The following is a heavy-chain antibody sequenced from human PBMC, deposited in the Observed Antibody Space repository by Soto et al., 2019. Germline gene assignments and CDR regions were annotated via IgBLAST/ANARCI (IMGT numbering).Heavy chain of an antibody. Sequence: APVKVSCKASGYTFTSYYIHWVRQAPGQGLEWMGIINPSGGSTSYAQKFQGRVTMTRDTSTSTVYMELSSLRSDDTAVYYCARRSGHFDYCGEGTPVTVSS. V-gene: IGHV1-46*03. CDR2: INPSGGST. CDR3: ARRSGHFDY. CDR1: GYTFTSYY. D-gene: IGHD3-10*01. J-gene: IGHJ4*02.